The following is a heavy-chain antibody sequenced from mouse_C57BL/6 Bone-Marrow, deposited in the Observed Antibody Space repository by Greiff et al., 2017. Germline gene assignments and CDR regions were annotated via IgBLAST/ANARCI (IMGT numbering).Heavy chain of an antibody. D-gene: IGHD1-1*02. Sequence: QVQLQQPGAELVRPGTSVKLSCKASGYTFTSYWMHWVKQRPGQGLEWIGVIDPSDSYTNYNQKFKGKATLTVDTSSSTAYMQLSSLTSEDSAVYYCARVALWREFAYWGQGTLVTVSA. CDR1: GYTFTSYW. CDR2: IDPSDSYT. J-gene: IGHJ3*01. V-gene: IGHV1-59*01. CDR3: ARVALWREFAY.